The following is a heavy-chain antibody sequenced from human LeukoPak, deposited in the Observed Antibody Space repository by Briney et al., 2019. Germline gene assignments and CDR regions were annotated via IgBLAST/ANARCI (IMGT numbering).Heavy chain of an antibody. CDR3: ASGYDFWSGYPPSQYGMDV. V-gene: IGHV3-30*04. J-gene: IGHJ6*02. CDR1: GLIFGGYA. Sequence: GGSLRLSCAASGLIFGGYAMHWVRQVPGEGLEWVAIISYDGRNTYYADSAKGRFTISRDNSKNTLDLQMNSLRSEDTGVHYCASGYDFWSGYPPSQYGMDVWGQGTTVTVSS. D-gene: IGHD3-3*01. CDR2: ISYDGRNT.